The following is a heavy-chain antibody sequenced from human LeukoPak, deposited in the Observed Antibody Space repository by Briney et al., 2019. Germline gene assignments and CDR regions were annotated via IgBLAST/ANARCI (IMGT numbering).Heavy chain of an antibody. Sequence: GSQRLSCAASGFTISTYGMHWVRQAPGKGLEWVAFIRYDGNNIRYADSVKGRFTISRDNSRDTLYLQMNSLRAEDTAVYYCATNLEYCSGGSCYSTPFDCWGQGTLVTVSS. CDR1: GFTISTYG. D-gene: IGHD2-15*01. CDR3: ATNLEYCSGGSCYSTPFDC. CDR2: IRYDGNNI. J-gene: IGHJ4*02. V-gene: IGHV3-30*02.